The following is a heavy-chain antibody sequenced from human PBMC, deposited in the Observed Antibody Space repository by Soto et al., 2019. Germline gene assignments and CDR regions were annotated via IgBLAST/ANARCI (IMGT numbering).Heavy chain of an antibody. CDR2: ISSSSSHK. J-gene: IGHJ3*02. Sequence: EVQLVESGGRLVKPGESLRLSCVASGFTFSYYTMNWVRQAPGKGLEWVSAISSSSSHKYSADSVRGRFTFSRDNANNPLYLKMNNLRVEDKAKYYCGRITSDGFYIWGPG. CDR3: GRITSDGFYI. D-gene: IGHD1-20*01. CDR1: GFTFSYYT. V-gene: IGHV3-21*02.